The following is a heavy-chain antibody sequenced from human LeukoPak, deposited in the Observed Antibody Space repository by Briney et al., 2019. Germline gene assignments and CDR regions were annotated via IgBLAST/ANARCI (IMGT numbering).Heavy chain of an antibody. CDR1: GYTFTGYY. J-gene: IGHJ4*02. CDR2: INPNSGGT. CDR3: ARDLGEQPLVLD. D-gene: IGHD6-13*01. V-gene: IGHV1-2*02. Sequence: ASVKVSCKASGYTFTGYYMHWVRQAPGQGLEWMGWINPNSGGTNYAQKFQGRVTMTRDTSISTAYMELSRLRSDDTAVYYWARDLGEQPLVLDWGRGTLVTVS.